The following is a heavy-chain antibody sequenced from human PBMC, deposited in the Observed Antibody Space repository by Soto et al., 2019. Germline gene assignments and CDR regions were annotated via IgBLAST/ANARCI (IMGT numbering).Heavy chain of an antibody. CDR3: VVSPRVYYDFWSGYYY. J-gene: IGHJ4*02. CDR1: GFTFSSYA. CDR2: ISYDGSNK. V-gene: IGHV3-30-3*01. D-gene: IGHD3-3*01. Sequence: GGSLRLSCAASGFTFSSYAMHWVRQAPGKGLEWVAVISYDGSNKYYADSVKGRFTISRDNSKNTLYLQMNSLRAEDTAVYYCVVSPRVYYDFWSGYYYWGQGTLVTVSS.